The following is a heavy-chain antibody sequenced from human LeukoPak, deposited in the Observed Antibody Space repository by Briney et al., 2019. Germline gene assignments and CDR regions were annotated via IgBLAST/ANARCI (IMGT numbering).Heavy chain of an antibody. V-gene: IGHV4-39*01. CDR1: GGSISSSSYY. CDR3: ARHVAVAGEYNWFDP. Sequence: SETLSLTCTVSGGSISSSSYYWGWIRQPPGKGLEWIGSIYYSGSTYYNPSLKSRVAISVDTSKNQFSLKLSSVTAADTAVYYCARHVAVAGEYNWFDPWGQGTLVTVSS. J-gene: IGHJ5*02. CDR2: IYYSGST. D-gene: IGHD6-19*01.